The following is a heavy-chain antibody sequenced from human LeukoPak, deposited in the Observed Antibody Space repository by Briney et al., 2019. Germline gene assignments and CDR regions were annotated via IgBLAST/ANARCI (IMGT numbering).Heavy chain of an antibody. J-gene: IGHJ5*02. CDR3: ARESPHNWFDP. CDR1: GGSFSGYY. V-gene: IGHV4-34*01. Sequence: SETLSLTCAVYGGSFSGYYWSWIRQPPGKGLEWIGEINHSGSTNYNPSLKSRVTISVGTSKNQFSLKLSSVTAADTAVYYCARESPHNWFDPWGQGTLVTVSS. CDR2: INHSGST.